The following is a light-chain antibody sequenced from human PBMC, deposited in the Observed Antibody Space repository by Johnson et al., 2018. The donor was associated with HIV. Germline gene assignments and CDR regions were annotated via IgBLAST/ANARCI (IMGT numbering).Light chain of an antibody. CDR2: ENN. V-gene: IGLV1-51*02. CDR3: GTSDTSLSAGYV. J-gene: IGLJ1*01. CDR1: SSNIGNNY. Sequence: QSVLTQPPSVSAAPGQQVTISCSGSSSNIGNNYVSWYQQLPGTAPKLLIYENNKRPSGIPDRFSGSKSGTSATLGITGLQTGDEADYYCGTSDTSLSAGYVFGTGTKVTVL.